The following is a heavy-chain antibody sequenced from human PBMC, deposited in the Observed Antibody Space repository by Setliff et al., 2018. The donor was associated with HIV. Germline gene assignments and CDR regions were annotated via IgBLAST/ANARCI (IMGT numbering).Heavy chain of an antibody. CDR2: ISGDATAT. J-gene: IGHJ4*02. Sequence: PGGSLRLSCAASGFTFSGYAMSWVRQAPGKGLDWVSTISGDATATYYADSVKGRFTISRDNPKNTLFLQMSSLRAEDTAVYYCVKRGDCSGGSCYFSTLYNWGQGTLVTVSS. CDR1: GFTFSGYA. V-gene: IGHV3-23*01. D-gene: IGHD2-15*01. CDR3: VKRGDCSGGSCYFSTLYN.